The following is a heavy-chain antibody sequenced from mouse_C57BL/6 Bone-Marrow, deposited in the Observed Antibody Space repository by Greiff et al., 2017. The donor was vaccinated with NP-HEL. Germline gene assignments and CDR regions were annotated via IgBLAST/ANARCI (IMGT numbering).Heavy chain of an antibody. V-gene: IGHV1-22*01. CDR2: INPNNGGT. CDR3: ARGGLPYYYAMDY. J-gene: IGHJ4*01. CDR1: GYTFTDYN. D-gene: IGHD2-4*01. Sequence: VQLQQSGPELVKPGASVKMSCKASGYTFTDYNMHWVKQSHGKSLEWIGYINPNNGGTSYNQKFKGKATLTVNKSSSTAYMELRRLTSEDSAVYYCARGGLPYYYAMDYWGQGTSVTVSS.